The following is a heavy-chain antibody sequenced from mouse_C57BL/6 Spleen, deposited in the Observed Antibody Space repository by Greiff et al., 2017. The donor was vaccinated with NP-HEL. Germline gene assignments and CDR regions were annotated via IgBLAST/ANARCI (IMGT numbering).Heavy chain of an antibody. CDR3: ARQGTTVVAPFDY. J-gene: IGHJ2*01. CDR1: GFTFSSYT. D-gene: IGHD1-1*01. CDR2: ISGGGGNT. Sequence: EVKLMESGGGLVKPGGSLKLSCAASGFTFSSYTMSWVRQTPEKRLEWVATISGGGGNTYYPDSVKGRFTISRDNAKNTLYQQRSSMRSEDTALYYCARQGTTVVAPFDYWGQGTTLTVSS. V-gene: IGHV5-9*01.